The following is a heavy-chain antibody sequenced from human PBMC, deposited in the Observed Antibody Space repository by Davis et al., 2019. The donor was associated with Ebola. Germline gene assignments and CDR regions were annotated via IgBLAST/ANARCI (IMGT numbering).Heavy chain of an antibody. J-gene: IGHJ4*01. D-gene: IGHD2/OR15-2a*01. Sequence: GGSLRLSCSASGFTFSSYGMHWVRQAPGKGLEWVAVIWYDGSNKYYADSVKGRFTISRDKSKNTLYLQMNSLRPEDTAVYYCAKDRHPLANNKIYYFDYWGPGTLVTVSS. V-gene: IGHV3-30*02. CDR1: GFTFSSYG. CDR2: IWYDGSNK. CDR3: AKDRHPLANNKIYYFDY.